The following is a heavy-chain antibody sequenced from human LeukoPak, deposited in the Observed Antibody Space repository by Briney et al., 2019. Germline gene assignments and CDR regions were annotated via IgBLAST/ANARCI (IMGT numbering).Heavy chain of an antibody. J-gene: IGHJ5*02. V-gene: IGHV1-18*01. D-gene: IGHD1-26*01. CDR3: ARDTGSNFFDP. CDR1: GYTFTTYG. CDR2: ISTYNAKT. Sequence: ASVKVSCKASGYTFTTYGIIWVRQAPGQGLEWMGWISTYNAKTKYAQNLQGRVAMTTDTSTSTVYMELRSLTSDDTAVYYCARDTGSNFFDPWGQGTLVTVSS.